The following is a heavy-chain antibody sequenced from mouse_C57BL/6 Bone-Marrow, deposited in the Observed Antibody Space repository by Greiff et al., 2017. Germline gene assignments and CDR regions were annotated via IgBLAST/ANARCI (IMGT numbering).Heavy chain of an antibody. CDR2: ISDGGSYT. J-gene: IGHJ3*01. Sequence: VQLKESGGGLVKPGGSLKLSCAASGFTFSSYAMSWVRQTPEKRLEWVATISDGGSYTYYPDNVKGRFTISRDNAKNNLYLQMSHLKSEDTAMYYGARGRGGYYDYGWFAYWGQGTLVTVSA. V-gene: IGHV5-4*01. CDR3: ARGRGGYYDYGWFAY. CDR1: GFTFSSYA. D-gene: IGHD2-4*01.